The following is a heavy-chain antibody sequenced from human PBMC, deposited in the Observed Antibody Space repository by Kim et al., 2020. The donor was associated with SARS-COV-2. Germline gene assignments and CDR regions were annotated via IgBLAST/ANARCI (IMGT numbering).Heavy chain of an antibody. CDR2: INHSGST. J-gene: IGHJ6*01. Sequence: SETLSLTCAVYGGSFSGYYWSWIRQPPGKGLEWIGEINHSGSTNYNPSLKSRVTISVDTSKNQFSLKLSSVTAADTAVYYCARGPQDFWRGYRLSEAYY. CDR3: ARGPQDFWRGYRLSEAYY. V-gene: IGHV4-34*01. CDR1: GGSFSGYY. D-gene: IGHD3-3*01.